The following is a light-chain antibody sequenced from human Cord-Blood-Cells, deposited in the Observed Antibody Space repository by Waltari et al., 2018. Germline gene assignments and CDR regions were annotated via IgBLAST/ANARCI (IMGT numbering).Light chain of an antibody. Sequence: QSALTQPASVSGSPGQSITLSCTGTSSDVGSYNLVSWYQQHPGKAPKRMIYEGSKRPSGVSNRCSGSKSGNTASLTSSGLQAEDEAEYYCCSYAGSSTFEVFGGGTKLTVL. V-gene: IGLV2-23*03. CDR3: CSYAGSSTFEV. CDR1: SSDVGSYNL. CDR2: EGS. J-gene: IGLJ3*02.